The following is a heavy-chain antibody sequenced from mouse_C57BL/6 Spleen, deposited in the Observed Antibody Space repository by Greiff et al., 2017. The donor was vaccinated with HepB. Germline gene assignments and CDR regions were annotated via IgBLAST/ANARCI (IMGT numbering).Heavy chain of an antibody. D-gene: IGHD1-1*01. CDR1: GYSFTGYF. J-gene: IGHJ1*03. CDR2: INPYNGDT. Sequence: EVMLVESGPELVKPGDSVKISCKASGYSFTGYFMNWVMQSHGKSLEWIGRINPYNGDTFYNQKFKGKATLTVDKSSSTAHMELRSLTSEDSAVYYCARYGSSHWYFDVWGTGTTVTVSS. CDR3: ARYGSSHWYFDV. V-gene: IGHV1-20*01.